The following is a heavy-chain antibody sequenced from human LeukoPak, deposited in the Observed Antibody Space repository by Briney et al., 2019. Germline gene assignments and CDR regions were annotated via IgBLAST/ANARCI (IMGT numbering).Heavy chain of an antibody. V-gene: IGHV5-51*01. CDR2: IYPGDSDT. J-gene: IGHJ4*02. CDR1: GYCFTSYW. Sequence: GGALQIFCKGSGYCFTSYWIGWGRRVPGEGLEGMGIIYPGDSDTRYSPSFQGQVTISADKSNSTAYLQWSSLKASDTAMYYCARYIGSGWYRPGFDYWGQGTLVTVSS. D-gene: IGHD6-19*01. CDR3: ARYIGSGWYRPGFDY.